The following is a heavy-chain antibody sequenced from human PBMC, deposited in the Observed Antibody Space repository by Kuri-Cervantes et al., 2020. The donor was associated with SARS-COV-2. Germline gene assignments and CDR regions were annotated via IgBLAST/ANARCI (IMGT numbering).Heavy chain of an antibody. V-gene: IGHV3-43D*03. D-gene: IGHD2-8*02. J-gene: IGHJ4*02. CDR2: ISWDGGSS. CDR3: AKDRDLVLDY. CDR1: GFTFSSYE. Sequence: GESLKISCAASGFTFSSYEMNWVRQAPGKGLEWVSLISWDGGSSYYADSVKGRFTISRDNSKNSLYLQMNSLRAEDTALYYCAKDRDLVLDYWGQGTLVTVSS.